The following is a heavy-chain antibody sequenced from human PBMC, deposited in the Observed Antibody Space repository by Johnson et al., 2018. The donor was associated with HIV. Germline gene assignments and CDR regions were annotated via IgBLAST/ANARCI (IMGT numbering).Heavy chain of an antibody. CDR1: GLTLTTII. Sequence: QVQLVESGGGVVQPGRSLRVSCEVSGLTLTTIIVHWARQAPGKGLEWVSLISHDGTTTAYADSVKGRYTISRDLSTNTVYLQMNSLSPEDTAVYYCSREDVISGYAGTFDIWGQGTLVTVSS. J-gene: IGHJ3*02. CDR2: ISHDGTTT. CDR3: SREDVISGYAGTFDI. D-gene: IGHD5-12*01. V-gene: IGHV3-30*04.